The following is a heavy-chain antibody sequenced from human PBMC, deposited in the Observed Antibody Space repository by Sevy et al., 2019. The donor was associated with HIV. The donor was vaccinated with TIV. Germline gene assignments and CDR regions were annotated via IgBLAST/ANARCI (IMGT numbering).Heavy chain of an antibody. D-gene: IGHD4-17*01. V-gene: IGHV3-74*03. CDR1: GFTFTTYW. CDR3: ARGWADYAGNEY. Sequence: GGSLRLSCAASGFTFTTYWMHWVRQAPGKGLVWVSRIDSDGSNTEYADSVKGRFTISRDNAKNTLFLQMNSLRAEDTAVYFCARGWADYAGNEYWGQGTLVTVSS. CDR2: IDSDGSNT. J-gene: IGHJ4*02.